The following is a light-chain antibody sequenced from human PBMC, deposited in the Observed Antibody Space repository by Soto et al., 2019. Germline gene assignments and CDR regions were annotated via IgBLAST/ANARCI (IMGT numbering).Light chain of an antibody. Sequence: QSVLAQPPSASGSPGQSVTISCTGTSSDVGAYDYVSWYQQHPGEAPKLLIYEVTKRHSGVPERFSASKSGDTASLPVSGLQAEDEADYYCTSYSGTNDIYVFGTGTKLTVL. CDR1: SSDVGAYDY. CDR2: EVT. J-gene: IGLJ1*01. CDR3: TSYSGTNDIYV. V-gene: IGLV2-8*01.